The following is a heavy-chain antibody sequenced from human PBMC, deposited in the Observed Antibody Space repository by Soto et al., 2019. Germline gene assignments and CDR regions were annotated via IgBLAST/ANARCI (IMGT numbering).Heavy chain of an antibody. Sequence: SGEVSWRASGFTFTSSAVQWVRQARGQRLEWIGWIVVGSGNTNYAQKFQERVTITRDMSTSTAYMELSSLRSEDTAVYYCAADAALHDDAFDIWGQGTMVTVSS. CDR1: GFTFTSSA. J-gene: IGHJ3*02. V-gene: IGHV1-58*01. CDR3: AADAALHDDAFDI. CDR2: IVVGSGNT. D-gene: IGHD6-25*01.